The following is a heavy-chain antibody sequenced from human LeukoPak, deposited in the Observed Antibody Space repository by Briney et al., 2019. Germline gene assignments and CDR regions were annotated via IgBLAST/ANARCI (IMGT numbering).Heavy chain of an antibody. D-gene: IGHD3-22*01. CDR1: GFTFSSYA. CDR2: ISGSGGST. Sequence: PTGGSLRLSCAASGFTFSSYAMSWVRQAPGKGLEWVSAISGSGGSTYYADSVKGRFTISRDNSKNTLYLQMNSLRAEDTAVYYCAKDYVVRITMIVGSYDYWGQGTLVTVSS. J-gene: IGHJ4*02. V-gene: IGHV3-23*01. CDR3: AKDYVVRITMIVGSYDY.